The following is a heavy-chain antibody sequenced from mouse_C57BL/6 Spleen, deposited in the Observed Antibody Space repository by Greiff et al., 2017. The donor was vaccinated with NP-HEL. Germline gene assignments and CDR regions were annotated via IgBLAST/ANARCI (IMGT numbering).Heavy chain of an antibody. CDR2: IYPRSGNT. J-gene: IGHJ4*01. V-gene: IGHV1-81*01. CDR1: GYTFTSYG. Sequence: QVQLKQSGAELARPGASVKLSCKASGYTFTSYGISWVKQRTGQGLEWIGEIYPRSGNTYYNEKFKGKATLTADKSSSTAYMELRSLTSEDSAVYFCAKFYYGNYLNAMDYWGQGPSVTVSS. CDR3: AKFYYGNYLNAMDY. D-gene: IGHD2-1*01.